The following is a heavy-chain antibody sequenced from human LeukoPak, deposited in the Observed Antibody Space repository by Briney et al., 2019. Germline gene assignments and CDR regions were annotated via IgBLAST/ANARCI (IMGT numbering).Heavy chain of an antibody. J-gene: IGHJ4*02. CDR2: ISGSGGST. Sequence: PGGSLRLSCAASGFTFSSYAMSWVRQAPGKGLEWVSTISGSGGSTYYADSMKGRLTISRDNSKNTFYLQMNSLRSEDTAVYYCAKDTNSYSSAWIYWGQGTLVTVSS. CDR3: AKDTNSYSSAWIY. CDR1: GFTFSSYA. D-gene: IGHD6-19*01. V-gene: IGHV3-23*01.